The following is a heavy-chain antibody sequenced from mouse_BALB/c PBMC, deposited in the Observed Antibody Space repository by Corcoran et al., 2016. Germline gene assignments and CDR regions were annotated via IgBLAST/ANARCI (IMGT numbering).Heavy chain of an antibody. CDR3: AIDEEGYYDVVY. D-gene: IGHD2-3*01. J-gene: IGHJ2*01. CDR1: GYTFTNYG. V-gene: IGHV9-1*02. Sequence: QIQLVQSGPELKKPGETVKISCKASGYTFTNYGMNWVKQAPGKGLKWMGWINTYTGEPKYADAFTGRFAFSLETFASIAYLQSNNLKKEDMATYVCAIDEEGYYDVVYGGQGTTLTVAS. CDR2: INTYTGEP.